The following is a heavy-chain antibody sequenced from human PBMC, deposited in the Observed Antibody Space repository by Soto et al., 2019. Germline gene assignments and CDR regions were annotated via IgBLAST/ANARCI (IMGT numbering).Heavy chain of an antibody. V-gene: IGHV1-24*01. CDR2: FDPEGGEA. J-gene: IGHJ5*02. D-gene: IGHD5-18*01. CDR3: ARGSGGVDTAMAHPPKWFDP. CDR1: GHTLTELS. Sequence: ASVKVSCKISGHTLTELSIHWVRQAPGKGLEWMGGFDPEGGEAIYAQKWQGRVTVTEDTVTGTAYMELRGLKSDDTAVYYCARGSGGVDTAMAHPPKWFDPWGQGTLVTVSS.